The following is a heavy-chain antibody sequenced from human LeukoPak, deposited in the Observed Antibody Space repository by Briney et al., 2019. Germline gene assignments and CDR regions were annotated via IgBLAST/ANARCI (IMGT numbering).Heavy chain of an antibody. J-gene: IGHJ4*02. D-gene: IGHD3-9*01. CDR2: ISYDGSNK. CDR1: GFTFSSYG. CDR3: AKPAAYYDILTGYSDY. V-gene: IGHV3-30*18. Sequence: GGSLRLSCAASGFTFSSYGMHWVRQAPGKGLEWVAVISYDGSNKYYADSVKGRFTISRDNSKNTLYLQMNSLRAEDTAVYYCAKPAAYYDILTGYSDYWGQGTLVTVSS.